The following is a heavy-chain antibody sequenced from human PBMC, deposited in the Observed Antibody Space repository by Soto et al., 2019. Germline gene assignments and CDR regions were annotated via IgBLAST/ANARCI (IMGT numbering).Heavy chain of an antibody. CDR2: ISPSDYDI. CDR1: GYTFTDHW. D-gene: IGHD5-12*01. J-gene: IGHJ6*04. Sequence: GESLKISCKSSGYTFTDHWIGWVRQMSGTGLEWMAIISPSDYDIRYNPSFEGHVTISADKSISTAYLEWGRLTAPDTAIYYCATVAPRSHTYYYYGMDVWGKGTTVTVPS. V-gene: IGHV5-51*01. CDR3: ATVAPRSHTYYYYGMDV.